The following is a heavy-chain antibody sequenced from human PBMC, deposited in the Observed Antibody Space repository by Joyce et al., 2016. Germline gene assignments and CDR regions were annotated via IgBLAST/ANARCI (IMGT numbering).Heavy chain of an antibody. J-gene: IGHJ4*02. CDR2: IMPLFGTT. V-gene: IGHV1-69*01. CDR1: GETFSNYA. Sequence: KASGETFSNYAISWVRQAPGQGLEWMGDIMPLFGTTNYAQKFQGRVTVTADESTTTVYMELSSLRSEDTAIYYCARGGLGGVEVVYYFDSWGQGTLVTVSS. D-gene: IGHD1-1*01. CDR3: ARGGLGGVEVVYYFDS.